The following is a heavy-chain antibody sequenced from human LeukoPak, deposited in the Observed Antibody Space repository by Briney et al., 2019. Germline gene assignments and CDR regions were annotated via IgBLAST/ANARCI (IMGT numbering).Heavy chain of an antibody. CDR2: IIPIFGTP. V-gene: IGHV1-69*05. CDR1: GGTFSSYA. Sequence: ASVKVSCKASGGTFSSYAISWVRQAPGQGLEWMGGIIPIFGTPNYAQKFQGRVTMTRDTSTSTVYMELSSLRSEDTAVYYCTRGMDILTGYWFDPWGQGTLVTVSS. D-gene: IGHD3-9*01. CDR3: TRGMDILTGYWFDP. J-gene: IGHJ5*02.